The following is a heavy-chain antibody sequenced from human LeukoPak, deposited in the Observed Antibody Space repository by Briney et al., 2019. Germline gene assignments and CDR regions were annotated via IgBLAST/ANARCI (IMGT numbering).Heavy chain of an antibody. J-gene: IGHJ4*02. CDR2: ISSSSSYI. CDR1: GFTVSSNY. V-gene: IGHV3-21*01. Sequence: GGSLRLSCAASGFTVSSNYMSWVRQAPGKGLEWVSSISSSSSYIYYADSVKGRFTISRDNAKNSLYLQMNSLRAEDTAVYYCARARYCSSTSCPRLDYWGQGTLVTVSS. D-gene: IGHD2-2*01. CDR3: ARARYCSSTSCPRLDY.